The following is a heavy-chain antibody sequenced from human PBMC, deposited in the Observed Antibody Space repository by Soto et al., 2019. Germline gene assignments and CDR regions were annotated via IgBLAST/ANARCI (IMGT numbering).Heavy chain of an antibody. Sequence: EVRLLESGGGLVQRGGSLRLSCAASQFTFSNYGMNWVRQAPGKGLEWVSGISGSGGYTYYADSVKGRFTISRDDYKNTLYLQMNSLRVEDTAVYYCAKPSDGYSYGYAFEILGQGTMVTVSS. CDR2: ISGSGGYT. CDR3: AKPSDGYSYGYAFEI. J-gene: IGHJ3*02. V-gene: IGHV3-23*01. CDR1: QFTFSNYG. D-gene: IGHD5-18*01.